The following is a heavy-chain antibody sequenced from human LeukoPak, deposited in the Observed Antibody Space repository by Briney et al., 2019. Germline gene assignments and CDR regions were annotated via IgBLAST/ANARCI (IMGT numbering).Heavy chain of an antibody. V-gene: IGHV1-18*01. CDR2: ISAYNGNT. CDR1: GYTFTSYG. D-gene: IGHD3-22*01. J-gene: IGHJ3*02. CDR3: ARDTAAQIVVVITRSFDI. Sequence: ASVKVSCKASGYTFTSYGISWVRQAPGQGLEWMGWISAYNGNTNYAQKLQGRVTMTTDTSTSTAYMELRSLRSDDTAVYYCARDTAAQIVVVITRSFDIWGQGTMVTVSS.